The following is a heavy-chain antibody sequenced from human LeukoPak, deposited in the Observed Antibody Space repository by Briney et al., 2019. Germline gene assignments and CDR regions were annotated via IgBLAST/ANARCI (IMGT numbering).Heavy chain of an antibody. CDR2: IYYSGST. CDR1: GGSISSGGYY. CDR3: ARDTAMDFWFDP. D-gene: IGHD5-18*01. Sequence: PSQTLSLTCTVSGGSISSGGYYWSWIRQHPGKGLEWIGYIYYSGSTYYNPSLKSRVTISVDTSKNQFSLKLSSVTAADTAVYYCARDTAMDFWFDPWGQGTLVTVSS. V-gene: IGHV4-31*03. J-gene: IGHJ5*02.